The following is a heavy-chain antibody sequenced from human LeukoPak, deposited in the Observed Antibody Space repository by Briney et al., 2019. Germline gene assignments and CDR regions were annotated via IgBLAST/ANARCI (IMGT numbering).Heavy chain of an antibody. CDR1: GFTFSSYA. V-gene: IGHV3-23*01. CDR2: ISGSGGST. D-gene: IGHD1-26*01. J-gene: IGHJ4*02. CDR3: AKDSRYSGSSSDY. Sequence: GGSPRLSCAASGFTFSSYAMSWVRQAPGKGLEWVSAISGSGGSTYYADSVKGRFTISRDNPKNTLYLQMNSLRAEDTAVYYCAKDSRYSGSSSDYWGQGTLVTVSS.